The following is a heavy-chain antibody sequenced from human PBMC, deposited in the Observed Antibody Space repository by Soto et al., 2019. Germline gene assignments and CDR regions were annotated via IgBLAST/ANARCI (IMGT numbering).Heavy chain of an antibody. CDR2: ISGSGART. D-gene: IGHD6-19*01. V-gene: IGHV3-64D*08. Sequence: PGGSLRLSCSASGFTFGNYGMHWIRQAPGKGLEYVSSISGSGARTYYADSVKGRFAISRDNSQTTVLLQMSSLRIEDTAVYYCVKAYSSGLFGVDVWGPGTTVTVSS. CDR3: VKAYSSGLFGVDV. J-gene: IGHJ6*02. CDR1: GFTFGNYG.